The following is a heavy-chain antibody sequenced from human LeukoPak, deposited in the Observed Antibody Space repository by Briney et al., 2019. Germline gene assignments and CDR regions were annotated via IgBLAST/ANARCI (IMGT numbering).Heavy chain of an antibody. CDR3: ARLRAFLFDY. CDR2: IYYSGST. J-gene: IGHJ4*02. D-gene: IGHD4-17*01. Sequence: SETLSLTCTVSGGSISSYYWSWIRQPPGKGLEWIGYIYYSGSTNYNPSLKSRVTISVDTSKNQFSLKLSSVTAADTAVYYCARLRAFLFDYWGQGTLVTVSS. CDR1: GGSISSYY. V-gene: IGHV4-59*12.